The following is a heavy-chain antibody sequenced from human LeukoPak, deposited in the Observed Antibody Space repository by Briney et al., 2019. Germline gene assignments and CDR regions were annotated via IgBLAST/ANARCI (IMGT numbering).Heavy chain of an antibody. CDR1: GFIFSNYG. CDR2: ISFSSTHI. V-gene: IGHV3-21*04. CDR3: AKVKYYYDSRGYYTPYYFDY. J-gene: IGHJ4*02. D-gene: IGHD3-22*01. Sequence: AGGSLRLSCAASGFIFSNYGMSWVRQAPGKGLEWVSSISFSSTHIYYADSIQGRFTISRDNAENSLYLQMNSLRAEDTAVYYCAKVKYYYDSRGYYTPYYFDYWGQGTLVTGSS.